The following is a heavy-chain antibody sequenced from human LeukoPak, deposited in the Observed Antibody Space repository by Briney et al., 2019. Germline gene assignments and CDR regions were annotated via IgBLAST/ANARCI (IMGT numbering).Heavy chain of an antibody. D-gene: IGHD5-24*01. CDR2: MNPNSGNT. CDR1: GYTFTSYD. CDR3: ASMRDGYNWAANY. V-gene: IGHV1-8*01. Sequence: ASVKVSCKAFGYTFTSYDINWVRQATGQGLEWMGWMNPNSGNTGYAQKFQSRGTMTRNTSISTAYMELSSLRSEDTAVYYCASMRDGYNWAANYWGQGTLVTVSS. J-gene: IGHJ4*02.